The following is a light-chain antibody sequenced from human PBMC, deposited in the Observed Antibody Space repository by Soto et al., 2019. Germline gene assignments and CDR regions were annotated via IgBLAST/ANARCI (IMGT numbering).Light chain of an antibody. CDR3: SSYTSSSTLYV. V-gene: IGLV2-14*01. J-gene: IGLJ1*01. CDR2: DVS. Sequence: QSVLTQPASVSGSPGQSITISCTGTSGDVGAYDFVSWYQHHPGKAPRLVIYDVSRRPAGASNRFSGSKSGNTASLTISGLQAEDEADYYCSSYTSSSTLYVFGTGTKVTVL. CDR1: SGDVGAYDF.